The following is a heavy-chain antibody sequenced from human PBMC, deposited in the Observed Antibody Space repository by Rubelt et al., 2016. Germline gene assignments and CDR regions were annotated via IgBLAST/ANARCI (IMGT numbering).Heavy chain of an antibody. Sequence: CAASGFTFSSYGMHWVRQAPGKGLEWVAVIWYDGSNKYYADSVKGRFTISRDNSNKTLYLQMSSLRAEDTAIYYGAKGPELGYFEVGIAYWGQGTLVTVSA. CDR1: GFTFSSYG. CDR2: IWYDGSNK. J-gene: IGHJ4*02. CDR3: AKGPELGYFEVGIAY. D-gene: IGHD3-3*01. V-gene: IGHV3-33*06.